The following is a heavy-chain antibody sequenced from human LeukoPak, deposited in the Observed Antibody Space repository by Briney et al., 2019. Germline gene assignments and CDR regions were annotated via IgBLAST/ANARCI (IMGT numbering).Heavy chain of an antibody. Sequence: SETLSLTCTVSSYSISSGYFWGWIRQPPGKGLEWIGSIYHSGNTYYNPSLKSRVTISVDTSKNQFSLQLSSVTAADTAVYYCARDRPDCSGGSCYFAGYYYYYMDVWGEGTTVTISS. D-gene: IGHD2-15*01. V-gene: IGHV4-38-2*02. CDR2: IYHSGNT. J-gene: IGHJ6*03. CDR3: ARDRPDCSGGSCYFAGYYYYYMDV. CDR1: SYSISSGYF.